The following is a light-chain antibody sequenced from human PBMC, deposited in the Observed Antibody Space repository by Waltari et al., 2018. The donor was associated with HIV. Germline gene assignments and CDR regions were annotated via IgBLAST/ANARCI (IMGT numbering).Light chain of an antibody. CDR1: RSLLKSNGYNY. Sequence: IVMTQSQLALAVTPGEPTSISCRSSRSLLKSNGYNYLDWYLQKPGQSPQLLIYFASNRASGAPDRFSGSGSGRDFTLKISRVEAEDVGVYYCMEALEVTFGQGTKVEIK. J-gene: IGKJ1*01. CDR2: FAS. V-gene: IGKV2-28*01. CDR3: MEALEVT.